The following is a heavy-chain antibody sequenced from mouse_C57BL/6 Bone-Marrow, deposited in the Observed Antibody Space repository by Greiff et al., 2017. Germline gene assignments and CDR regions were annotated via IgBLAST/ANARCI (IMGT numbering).Heavy chain of an antibody. V-gene: IGHV1-78*01. CDR3: ARNYGGYYFDV. Sequence: VQLQQSDAELVKPGASVKISCKASGYTFTDHTINWMKQRPEQGLEWIGQIYPRDGSTKYNEKFKGKDTLTADKSSSTAYIQLNSLPSEDSAFDFFARNYGGYYFDVWGQGTTLTVSS. CDR1: GYTFTDHT. CDR2: IYPRDGST. J-gene: IGHJ2*01. D-gene: IGHD1-1*02.